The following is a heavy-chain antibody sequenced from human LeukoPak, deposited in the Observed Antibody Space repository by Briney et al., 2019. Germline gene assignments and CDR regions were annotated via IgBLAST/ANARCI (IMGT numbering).Heavy chain of an antibody. Sequence: ASVKVSCKASGGTFSSYAISWVRQAPGQGLEWMGRIIPILGIANYAQKFQGRVTITADKSTSTAYMELSSLRSEDTAVYYCARDGGSGISYDNYIYYGMDVWGQGTTVTVSS. CDR2: IIPILGIA. J-gene: IGHJ6*02. D-gene: IGHD5-18*01. CDR3: ARDGGSGISYDNYIYYGMDV. CDR1: GGTFSSYA. V-gene: IGHV1-69*04.